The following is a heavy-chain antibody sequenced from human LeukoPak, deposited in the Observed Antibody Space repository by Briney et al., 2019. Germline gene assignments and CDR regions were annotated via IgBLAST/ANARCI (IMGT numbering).Heavy chain of an antibody. CDR1: GFTFSGYS. CDR2: ISSSSINI. Sequence: PGGSLRLSCATSGFTFSGYSMNWVRQAPGKGLEWISYISSSSINIHYGDSVKGRFTISRDNAENSLYLQMNSLRAEDTAVYYCARDRPHCSSTSCYDSAYYYGMDVWGQGTTVAVSS. D-gene: IGHD2-2*01. CDR3: ARDRPHCSSTSCYDSAYYYGMDV. J-gene: IGHJ6*02. V-gene: IGHV3-48*01.